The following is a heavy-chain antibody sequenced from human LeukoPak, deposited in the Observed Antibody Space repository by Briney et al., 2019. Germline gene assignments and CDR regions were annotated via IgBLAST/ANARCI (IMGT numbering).Heavy chain of an antibody. Sequence: GGSLRLSCAASGFTFSSYAVSWVRQAPRKGLEWVSATSGSGGSTYYGDSVKGRFTISRDNSKNTLYLQMNSLRAEDTAVYYCAKAALPGIAGGFGYWGQGTLVTVSS. V-gene: IGHV3-23*01. CDR2: TSGSGGST. CDR1: GFTFSSYA. J-gene: IGHJ4*02. D-gene: IGHD6-13*01. CDR3: AKAALPGIAGGFGY.